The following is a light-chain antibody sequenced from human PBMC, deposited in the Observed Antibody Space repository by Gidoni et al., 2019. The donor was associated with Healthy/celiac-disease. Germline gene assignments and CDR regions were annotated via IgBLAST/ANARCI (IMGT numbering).Light chain of an antibody. J-gene: IGKJ2*01. CDR1: QSVSSN. Sequence: EIVMTQSPATLSVSPGERATLSCRASQSVSSNLAWYQQNPGQAPRLLSYGASTRATGIPARFSGSGSGTEFTLTISSLQSEDFAVYYCQQYNNWPPMYTFXXXTKLEIK. CDR3: QQYNNWPPMYT. CDR2: GAS. V-gene: IGKV3-15*01.